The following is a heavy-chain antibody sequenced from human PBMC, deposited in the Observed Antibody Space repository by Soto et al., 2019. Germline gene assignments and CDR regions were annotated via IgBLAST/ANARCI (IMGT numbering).Heavy chain of an antibody. CDR2: IRSKANSYAT. CDR3: TSAKDSMAARPLAY. Sequence: EVQLVESGGGLVQPGGSLKLSCAASGFTFSGSAMHWVRQASGKGLEWVGRIRSKANSYATAYAASVKGRFTISRDDSKNTAYLQMNSLKTEDTAVYYCTSAKDSMAARPLAYWGQGTLVTVSS. V-gene: IGHV3-73*01. J-gene: IGHJ4*02. D-gene: IGHD6-6*01. CDR1: GFTFSGSA.